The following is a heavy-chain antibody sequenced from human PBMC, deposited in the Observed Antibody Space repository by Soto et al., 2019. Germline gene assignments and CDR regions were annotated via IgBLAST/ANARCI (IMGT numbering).Heavy chain of an antibody. D-gene: IGHD1-26*01. Sequence: ASVKVSCKASGYIFTNYYIHWVRQAPGQGLEWMGIINPRDSSTRYAQKFQGRVTMTRETSSSTVYMELSSLRFEDTAMYYCARDIGDSGSHWFDPWGQGSLVTVSS. CDR1: GYIFTNYY. CDR3: ARDIGDSGSHWFDP. J-gene: IGHJ5*02. CDR2: INPRDSST. V-gene: IGHV1-46*01.